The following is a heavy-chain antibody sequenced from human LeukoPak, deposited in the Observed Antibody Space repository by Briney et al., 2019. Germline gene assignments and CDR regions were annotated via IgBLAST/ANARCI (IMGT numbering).Heavy chain of an antibody. V-gene: IGHV1-24*01. J-gene: IGHJ6*02. CDR3: ATDYKRPPYYYYYGMDV. CDR1: GYTLTELS. Sequence: ASVKVSFKVSGYTLTELSMHWVRQAPGKGRERMGGFDPEDGETIYTQKFQGRVTITEDTSTDTAYIELSSLRSEDTAVYYCATDYKRPPYYYYYGMDVWGQGTTVTVSS. D-gene: IGHD3-10*01. CDR2: FDPEDGET.